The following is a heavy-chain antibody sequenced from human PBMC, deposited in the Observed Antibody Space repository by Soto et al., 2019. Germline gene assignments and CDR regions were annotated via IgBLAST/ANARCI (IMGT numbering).Heavy chain of an antibody. CDR3: AREASAVISLDY. V-gene: IGHV1-2*02. D-gene: IGHD6-19*01. CDR2: FNPNSGDT. CDR1: GYIFTAYS. J-gene: IGHJ4*02. Sequence: GASVKVSCKASGYIFTAYSMHWVRQAPGQGLEWVGWFNPNSGDTIHAQKFQGRVTLTGDTSISTAYMELYSPTSDDTAVYYCAREASAVISLDYWGQGTLVTVSS.